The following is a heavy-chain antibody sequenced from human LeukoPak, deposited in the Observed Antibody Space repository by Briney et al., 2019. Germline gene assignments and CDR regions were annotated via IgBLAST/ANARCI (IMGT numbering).Heavy chain of an antibody. J-gene: IGHJ5*02. CDR1: GSSPNNYA. CDR3: AKAGQRSYAEAFDP. Sequence: GKSLRLSCAASGSSPNNYAMHWVRQAPGKGLEWVAVIWHDGLNKFYADFLKGRFTISRDFSKDTVYLQMSGLTVEDTAVYYCAKAGQRSYAEAFDPWGQGTLVTVSS. D-gene: IGHD3-16*01. CDR2: IWHDGLNK. V-gene: IGHV3-33*06.